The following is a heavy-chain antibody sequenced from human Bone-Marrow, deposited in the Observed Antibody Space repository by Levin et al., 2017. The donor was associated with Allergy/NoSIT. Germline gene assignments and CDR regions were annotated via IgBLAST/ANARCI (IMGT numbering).Heavy chain of an antibody. J-gene: IGHJ3*01. Sequence: GESLKISCKASGFAFTGFYIHWVRQAPGQGLEWMGQINPISGATNYAQNFQGRVTVTRDTSISTAYMELSSLTSDDTAVFYCARWVSSLDAFDVWGQGTLVTVSS. CDR2: INPISGAT. CDR3: ARWVSSLDAFDV. CDR1: GFAFTGFY. V-gene: IGHV1-2*06. D-gene: IGHD5/OR15-5a*01.